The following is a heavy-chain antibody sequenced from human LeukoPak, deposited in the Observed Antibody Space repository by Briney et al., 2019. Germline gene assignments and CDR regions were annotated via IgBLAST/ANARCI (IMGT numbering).Heavy chain of an antibody. CDR1: GFTFSNYA. CDR2: ISGSGAAT. CDR3: AKDRSSGWYPYYFDF. V-gene: IGHV3-23*01. Sequence: GGSLRLSCAASGFTFSNYAMNWVRQAPGKGLEWVSAISGSGAATFYADSVKGRFTISRDNSKNTLYLQMNSLRAEDTAVYYCAKDRSSGWYPYYFDFWGRGTRVTVSS. J-gene: IGHJ4*02. D-gene: IGHD6-19*01.